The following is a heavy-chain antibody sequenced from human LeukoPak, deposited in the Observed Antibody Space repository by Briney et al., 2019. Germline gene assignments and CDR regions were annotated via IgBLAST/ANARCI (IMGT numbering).Heavy chain of an antibody. CDR3: AREAGSCSSGICYAFDF. D-gene: IGHD2-15*01. Sequence: GGSLRLSCAASGISVSSTFLNWVRQAPGRGLEWVANIKQDGNAKYYVDSVKGRFTVSRDNAKNSLYLQMNSLRAEDTAVYYCAREAGSCSSGICYAFDFWGQGTLVTVSS. V-gene: IGHV3-7*05. CDR1: GISVSSTF. J-gene: IGHJ4*02. CDR2: IKQDGNAK.